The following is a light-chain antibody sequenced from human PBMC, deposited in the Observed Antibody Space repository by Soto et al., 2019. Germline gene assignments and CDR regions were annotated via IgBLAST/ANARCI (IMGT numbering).Light chain of an antibody. CDR3: QKYDTSPWT. Sequence: DIQMTQSPSSLSASVGDRVTITCRASQGISNYLAWYQQKPGKVPKLLIYAASTLQSGVPSRFSGSGAGTDFTITSSRAPPEDVATHYCQKYDTSPWTFGQGTTVEI. V-gene: IGKV1-27*01. CDR2: AAS. J-gene: IGKJ1*01. CDR1: QGISNY.